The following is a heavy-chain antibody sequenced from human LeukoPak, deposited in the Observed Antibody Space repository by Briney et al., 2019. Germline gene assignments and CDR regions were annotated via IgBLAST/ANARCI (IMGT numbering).Heavy chain of an antibody. CDR1: GGTLSSYA. V-gene: IGHV1-69*05. D-gene: IGHD6-19*01. CDR3: ARCHIAVAGRVDWFDP. J-gene: IGHJ5*02. Sequence: SVKVSCKASGGTLSSYAISWVRQAPGQGLEWMGGIIPIFGTANYAQKFQGRVTITTGESTSTAYMELSSPRSEDTAVYYCARCHIAVAGRVDWFDPWGQGTLVTVSS. CDR2: IIPIFGTA.